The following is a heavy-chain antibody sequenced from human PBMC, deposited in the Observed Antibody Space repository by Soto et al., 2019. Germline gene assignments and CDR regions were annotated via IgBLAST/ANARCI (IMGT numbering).Heavy chain of an antibody. CDR3: ARYYYDSSGYLDY. Sequence: GESLKISCKGSGYSLTSYWISWVRQMPGKGLEWMGRIDPSDSYTNYSPPFQGHVTISADKSISTAYLQWSSLKASDTAMYYCARYYYDSSGYLDYWGQGTLVTVSS. V-gene: IGHV5-10-1*01. D-gene: IGHD3-22*01. CDR2: IDPSDSYT. CDR1: GYSLTSYW. J-gene: IGHJ4*02.